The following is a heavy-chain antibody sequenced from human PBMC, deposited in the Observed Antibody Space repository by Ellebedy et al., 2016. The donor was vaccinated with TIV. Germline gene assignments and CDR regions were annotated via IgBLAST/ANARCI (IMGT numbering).Heavy chain of an antibody. CDR1: GGSISSSSYY. Sequence: GSLRLXCTVSGGSISSSSYYWGWIRQPPGKGLEWIGSIYYSGSTYYNPSLKSRVTISVDTSKNQFSLKLSSVTAADTAVYYCARDRVTGYYKLLNDAFDIWGQGTMVTVSS. V-gene: IGHV4-39*07. J-gene: IGHJ3*02. D-gene: IGHD3-9*01. CDR3: ARDRVTGYYKLLNDAFDI. CDR2: IYYSGST.